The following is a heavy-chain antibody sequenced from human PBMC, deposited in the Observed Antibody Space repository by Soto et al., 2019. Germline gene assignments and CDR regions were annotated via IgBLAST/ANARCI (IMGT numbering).Heavy chain of an antibody. Sequence: EDQLEQSGGGSVQPGGTLRLSCGGSSFTFNTYWMTWVRQVPGKGLEWVATIKQDGTEIFYADSAKGRFTISRDNTKNSLYLEMNSLRPEDTAVYYCARDHERILVAGSLPLGYMDVWGQGTMVTVSS. D-gene: IGHD6-19*01. V-gene: IGHV3-7*03. CDR2: IKQDGTEI. CDR1: SFTFNTYW. J-gene: IGHJ6*03. CDR3: ARDHERILVAGSLPLGYMDV.